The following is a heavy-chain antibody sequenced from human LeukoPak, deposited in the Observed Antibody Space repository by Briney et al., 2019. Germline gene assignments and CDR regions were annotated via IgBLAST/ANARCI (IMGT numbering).Heavy chain of an antibody. CDR2: IYYRGST. CDR1: GGSISSGGYS. Sequence: PSETLSLTCAVSGGSISSGGYSWSWIRQPPGKGLEWIGYIYYRGSTNYNPSLKSRVTISVDTSKNQFSLRLTSVTAADTAVYYCARVEYGGLDYWGQGTLVSVSS. V-gene: IGHV4-61*08. CDR3: ARVEYGGLDY. J-gene: IGHJ4*02. D-gene: IGHD4-23*01.